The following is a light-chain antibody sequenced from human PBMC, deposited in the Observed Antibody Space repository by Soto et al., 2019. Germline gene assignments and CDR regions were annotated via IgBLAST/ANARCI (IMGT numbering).Light chain of an antibody. Sequence: IMMTQSPATLSLSRGERATLSCRASQSFSSNLAWYQQKPGQAPRLLIYGASSRATGIPDRFSGSGSGTDFTLTISRLEPEDFAVYYCQQYGSSPLTFGGGTKVDI. J-gene: IGKJ4*01. CDR3: QQYGSSPLT. V-gene: IGKV3-20*01. CDR2: GAS. CDR1: QSFSSN.